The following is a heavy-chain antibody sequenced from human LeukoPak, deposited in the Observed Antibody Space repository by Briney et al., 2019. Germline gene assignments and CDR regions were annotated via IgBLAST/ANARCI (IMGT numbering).Heavy chain of an antibody. CDR3: ACLTTADAFDI. V-gene: IGHV4-61*02. CDR2: IYTSGST. Sequence: SQTLSLTCTVSGNSISSGDNYWSWIGQPAGMGLEWIVRIYTSGSTNYNPSLNSRVTIPVDTYKNQFSLKLSSVTAADTAVYYCACLTTADAFDIWGQGTMVTVSS. D-gene: IGHD3-22*01. J-gene: IGHJ3*02. CDR1: GNSISSGDNY.